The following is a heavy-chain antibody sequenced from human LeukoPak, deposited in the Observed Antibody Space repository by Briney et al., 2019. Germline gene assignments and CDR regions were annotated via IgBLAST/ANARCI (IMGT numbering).Heavy chain of an antibody. V-gene: IGHV4-59*01. CDR3: RGYSYGPLYYMDV. CDR1: GGSISSYY. CDR2: IYYSGST. J-gene: IGHJ6*03. Sequence: SETLSLTCTVSGGSISSYYWSWIRQPPGKGLEWIGYIYYSGSTNYNPSLKSRVTISVDTSKNQFSLKLSSVTAADTAVYYCRGYSYGPLYYMDVWGKGTTVTVSS. D-gene: IGHD5-18*01.